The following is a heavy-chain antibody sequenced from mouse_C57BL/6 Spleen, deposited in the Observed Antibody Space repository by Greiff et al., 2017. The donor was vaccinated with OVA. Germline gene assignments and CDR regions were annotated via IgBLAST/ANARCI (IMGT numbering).Heavy chain of an antibody. CDR1: GYTFTSYW. J-gene: IGHJ4*01. CDR2: IYPGSGST. CDR3: ARKGVLLNAMDY. D-gene: IGHD2-1*01. Sequence: QVQLQQSGAELVKPGASVKMSCKASGYTFTSYWITWVKQRPGQGLEWIGDIYPGSGSTNYNEKFKSKATLTVDTSSSTAYMQLSSLTSEDSAVYYGARKGVLLNAMDYWGQGTSVTVSS. V-gene: IGHV1-55*01.